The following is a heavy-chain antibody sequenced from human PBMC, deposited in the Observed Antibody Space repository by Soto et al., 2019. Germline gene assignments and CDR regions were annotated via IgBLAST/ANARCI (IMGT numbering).Heavy chain of an antibody. V-gene: IGHV1-18*01. CDR1: GYTFTSYG. CDR2: ISAYNGNT. CDR3: ARVPVAGSNGRYYFDD. J-gene: IGHJ4*02. D-gene: IGHD6-19*01. Sequence: QVQLVQSGAEVKKPGASVKVSCKASGYTFTSYGISWVRQAPGQGLEWMGWISAYNGNTNSAQKLQGRVTMTTDTSTSTAYTELRSLRSDDTAVYYCARVPVAGSNGRYYFDDWGQGTMGTVSS.